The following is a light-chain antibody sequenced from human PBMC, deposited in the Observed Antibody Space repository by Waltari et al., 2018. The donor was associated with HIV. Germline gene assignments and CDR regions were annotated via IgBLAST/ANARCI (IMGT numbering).Light chain of an antibody. Sequence: QSVLTQPPSASGTPGQRVTISCSGSGSTIGSNDVNWYQQLPGTAPKLLIYSNNQRPSGVPDRFSGSKSGTSASLAMSGLQSEDDADYYCAAWDDSLNGPMFGGGTKLTVL. CDR1: GSTIGSND. CDR3: AAWDDSLNGPM. CDR2: SNN. V-gene: IGLV1-44*01. J-gene: IGLJ3*02.